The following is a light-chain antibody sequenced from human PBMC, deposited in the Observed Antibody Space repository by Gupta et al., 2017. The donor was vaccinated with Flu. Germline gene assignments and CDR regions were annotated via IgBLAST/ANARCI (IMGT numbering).Light chain of an antibody. V-gene: IGLV1-44*01. Sequence: GTPGQRVTISCSGSSSNIGSNTVHWYQQLPGTAPKLLIYSNNQRPSGVPDRFSGSKSGTSASLAISGLQSEDEADYYCAAWDDSLNGWVFGGGTKLTVL. CDR2: SNN. CDR3: AAWDDSLNGWV. J-gene: IGLJ3*02. CDR1: SSNIGSNT.